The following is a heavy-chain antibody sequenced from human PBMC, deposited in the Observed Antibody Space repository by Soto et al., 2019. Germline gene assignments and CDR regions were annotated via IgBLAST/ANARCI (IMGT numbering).Heavy chain of an antibody. CDR3: ARARAPEGLILTGYHAPYYYYMDV. D-gene: IGHD3-9*01. CDR1: GYTFTSYY. CDR2: INPSGGST. V-gene: IGHV1-46*03. Sequence: GASVKVSCKASGYTFTSYYMRWVRQAPGQGLEWMGIINPSGGSTSYAQKFQGRVTMTRDTSTSTVYMELSSLRSEDTAVYYCARARAPEGLILTGYHAPYYYYMDVWGKGTTVTVSS. J-gene: IGHJ6*03.